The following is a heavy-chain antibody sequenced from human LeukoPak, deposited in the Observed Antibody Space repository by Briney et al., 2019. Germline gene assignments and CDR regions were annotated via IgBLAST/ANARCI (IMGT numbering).Heavy chain of an antibody. CDR1: GFTFSSYS. V-gene: IGHV3-21*01. D-gene: IGHD3-22*01. CDR3: ARDRDYYDSSGYFTSPFDY. Sequence: PGGSLRLSCAASGFTFSSYSMNWVRQAPGKGLEWVSSISSSSSYIYYADSVKGRFTISRDNAKNSLYLQMNSLRAEDTAVYYCARDRDYYDSSGYFTSPFDYWGQGTLVTVFS. CDR2: ISSSSSYI. J-gene: IGHJ4*02.